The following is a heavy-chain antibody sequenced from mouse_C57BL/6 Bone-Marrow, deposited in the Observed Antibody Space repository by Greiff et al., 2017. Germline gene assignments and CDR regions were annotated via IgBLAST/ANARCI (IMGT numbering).Heavy chain of an antibody. J-gene: IGHJ2*01. V-gene: IGHV1-64*01. D-gene: IGHD1-1*01. Sequence: QVQLQQPGAELVKPGASVKLSCKASGYTFTSYWMHWVKQRPGQGLEWIGMIHPNSGSTNYNEKFKSKATLTVDKSSSTAYMQLSSLTSEDSAVYYCARGPYYYGPFDYWGQGTTLTVSS. CDR1: GYTFTSYW. CDR2: IHPNSGST. CDR3: ARGPYYYGPFDY.